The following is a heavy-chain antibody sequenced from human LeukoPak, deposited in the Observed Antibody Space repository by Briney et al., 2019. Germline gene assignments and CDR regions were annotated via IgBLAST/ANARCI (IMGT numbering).Heavy chain of an antibody. V-gene: IGHV3-30*03. J-gene: IGHJ4*02. CDR2: ISYDGSNK. Sequence: GGSLRLSCEASGFIFSTYGMHWVRQAPGKGLEWVAVISYDGSNKYYADSVKGRFTISRDNSKNTLYLQMNSLRAEDTAVYYCARSFSSSWSCFDYWGQGTLVTVSS. CDR1: GFIFSTYG. D-gene: IGHD6-13*01. CDR3: ARSFSSSWSCFDY.